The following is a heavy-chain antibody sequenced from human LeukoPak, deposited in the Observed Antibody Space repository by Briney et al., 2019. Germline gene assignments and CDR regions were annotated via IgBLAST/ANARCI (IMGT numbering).Heavy chain of an antibody. CDR3: ARGSLRAVVVPAAEYFFDY. Sequence: GGSLRLSCAASGFTFSSYWMSWVRQAPGKGLEWVANIKQDGSEKYYVDSVKGRFTISRDNAKNSLYLQMNSLRAEDTAVYYCARGSLRAVVVPAAEYFFDYWGQGTLVTLSS. J-gene: IGHJ4*02. D-gene: IGHD2-2*01. CDR2: IKQDGSEK. CDR1: GFTFSSYW. V-gene: IGHV3-7*01.